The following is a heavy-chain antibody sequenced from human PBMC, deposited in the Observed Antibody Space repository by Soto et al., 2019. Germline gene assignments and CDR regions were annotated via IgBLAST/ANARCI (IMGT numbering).Heavy chain of an antibody. D-gene: IGHD3-22*01. CDR2: IYHSGST. Sequence: APETQSLSCAFFYGSLSRSVWWIWVRPPPGKGLEWIGEIYHSGSTNYNPSLKSRVTISVDKSKNQFSLKLSSVTAADTAVYYCARGRGYYDRSGYGMDVWGQGTTVTVSS. CDR1: YGSLSRSVW. CDR3: ARGRGYYDRSGYGMDV. J-gene: IGHJ6*02. V-gene: IGHV4-4*03.